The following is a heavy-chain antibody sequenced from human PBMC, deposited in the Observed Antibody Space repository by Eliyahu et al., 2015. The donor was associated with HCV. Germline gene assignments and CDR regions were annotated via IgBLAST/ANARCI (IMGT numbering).Heavy chain of an antibody. CDR1: GGXXXTXS. D-gene: IGHD6-19*01. V-gene: IGHV4-59*01. J-gene: IGHJ5*02. Sequence: QVQLQESGPGLVKPSETLXLTCTVSGGXXXTXSXSWIRQPPGKGLEWIGYXHYSGSTNYNPSLKSRVTISIDTSKNQFSLNLTSVTAADTAMYYCASGGGGIAVTGTGGWFDPWGQGTLVTVSS. CDR2: XHYSGST. CDR3: ASGGGGIAVTGTGGWFDP.